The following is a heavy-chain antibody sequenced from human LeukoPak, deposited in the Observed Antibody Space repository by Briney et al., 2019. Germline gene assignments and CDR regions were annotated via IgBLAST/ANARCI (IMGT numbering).Heavy chain of an antibody. CDR3: ARAPYGLGYNIDY. Sequence: ASVKVSCKGSGYTLSNHAFSWVRQAPGQGLEWMGWISADNGNTNHAQKFQGRVSLTTDTSTSTAYMELRSLRSDDTAVYYCARAPYGLGYNIDYWGQGTLVTVSS. CDR2: ISADNGNT. D-gene: IGHD5-18*01. CDR1: GYTLSNHA. J-gene: IGHJ4*02. V-gene: IGHV1-18*04.